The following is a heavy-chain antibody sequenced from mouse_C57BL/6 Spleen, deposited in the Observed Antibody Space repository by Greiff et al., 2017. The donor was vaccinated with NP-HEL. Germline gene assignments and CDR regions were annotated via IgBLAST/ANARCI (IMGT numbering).Heavy chain of an antibody. CDR2: IRSKSNNYAT. J-gene: IGHJ4*01. CDR1: GFSFNTYA. D-gene: IGHD1-1*01. V-gene: IGHV10-1*01. CDR3: VRHSWYAMDY. Sequence: EVQGVESGGGLVQPKGSLKLSCAASGFSFNTYAMNWVRQAPGKGLEWVARIRSKSNNYATYYADSVKDRFTISRDDSESMLYLQMNNLKTEDTAMYYCVRHSWYAMDYWGQGTSVTVSS.